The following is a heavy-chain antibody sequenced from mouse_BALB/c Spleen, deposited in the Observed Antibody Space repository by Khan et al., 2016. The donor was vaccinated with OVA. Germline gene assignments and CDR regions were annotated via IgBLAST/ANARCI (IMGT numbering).Heavy chain of an antibody. V-gene: IGHV1-7*01. D-gene: IGHD1-1*01. CDR2: INPSSGYT. CDR1: GYMFISYW. CDR3: ARSGYGRLAY. Sequence: QVQLQQSGAELVKPGASVKMSCKASGYMFISYWMNWVKQRPGQGLEWIGYINPSSGYTENNQKFKDKATLTADKSYSTVYLQLNSLTSEDTAVYYCARSGYGRLAYWGQGTLVTVSA. J-gene: IGHJ3*01.